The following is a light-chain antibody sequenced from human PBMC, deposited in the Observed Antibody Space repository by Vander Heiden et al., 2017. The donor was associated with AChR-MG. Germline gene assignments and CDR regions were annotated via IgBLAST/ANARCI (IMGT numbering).Light chain of an antibody. CDR1: QSVGSSY. CDR3: QQDSSSQT. J-gene: IGKJ1*01. V-gene: IGKV3-20*01. CDR2: GAS. Sequence: IVLTQSPGTLSLSPGERATLSCRASQSVGSSYLAWYQQKPGQAPRLLIFGASSRANGIPDRFSGSGSGTDFTLASSRLEPEDFAVYYCQQDSSSQTFGQGTKVEIK.